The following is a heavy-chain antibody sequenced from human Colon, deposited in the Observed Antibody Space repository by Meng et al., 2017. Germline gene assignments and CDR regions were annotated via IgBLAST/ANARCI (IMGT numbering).Heavy chain of an antibody. D-gene: IGHD1-26*01. CDR1: GYSLTTGYY. CDR3: ARGPAGATPHYFGY. Sequence: SETLSLTCTVSGYSLTTGYYWGWIRQPPGKGLEWIASIHHSGTTYYNPSLKSRVTISVDTSKNQSSLKVSSVTAADTAVYYCARGPAGATPHYFGYWGQG. CDR2: IHHSGTT. V-gene: IGHV4-38-2*02. J-gene: IGHJ4*02.